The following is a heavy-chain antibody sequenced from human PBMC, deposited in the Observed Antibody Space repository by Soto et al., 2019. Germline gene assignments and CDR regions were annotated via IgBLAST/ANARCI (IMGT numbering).Heavy chain of an antibody. Sequence: PGGSLRLSCAASGFTFSSYGIHWFRQAPVKGLEWVAVIWYDGSNKYYADSVKGRFTISRDNSKNTLYLQMNSLRAEDTAVYYCARDRSGTFDPWGQGTLVTVSS. CDR1: GFTFSSYG. D-gene: IGHD1-1*01. CDR2: IWYDGSNK. V-gene: IGHV3-33*01. J-gene: IGHJ5*02. CDR3: ARDRSGTFDP.